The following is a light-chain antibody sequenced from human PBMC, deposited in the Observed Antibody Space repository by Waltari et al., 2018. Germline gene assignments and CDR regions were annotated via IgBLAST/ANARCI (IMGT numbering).Light chain of an antibody. J-gene: IGLJ7*01. V-gene: IGLV3-1*01. Sequence: SYELTQPPSVSVSPGQTASITCSGDKLGDKYACWYQQKPGQSPVLGIYQGSKRPSGIPERFAGSNSGNTATLTISGTQAMDEADYYCQAWDSSTAVFGGGTQLTVL. CDR2: QGS. CDR3: QAWDSSTAV. CDR1: KLGDKY.